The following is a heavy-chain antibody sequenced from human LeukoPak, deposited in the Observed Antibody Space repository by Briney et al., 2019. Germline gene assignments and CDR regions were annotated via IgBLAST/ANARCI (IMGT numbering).Heavy chain of an antibody. Sequence: GGSLRLSCAASGFTFSSYAMSWVRQAPGKGLEWVSAISGSGGSTYYADSVKGRFTISRDNSKNTLYLQMNSLRAGDTAVYYCAKDRAGLGHFDYWGQGTLVTVSS. D-gene: IGHD6-19*01. CDR3: AKDRAGLGHFDY. CDR2: ISGSGGST. J-gene: IGHJ4*02. CDR1: GFTFSSYA. V-gene: IGHV3-23*01.